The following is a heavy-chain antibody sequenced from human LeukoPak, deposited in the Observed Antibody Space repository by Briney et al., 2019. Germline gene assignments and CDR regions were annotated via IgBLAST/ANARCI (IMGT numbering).Heavy chain of an antibody. D-gene: IGHD5-24*01. Sequence: ASVKVSCKASGYTFTGYYMHWVRQAPGQGLEWMGWINPNSGGTNYAQKFQGWVTMTRDTSISTAYMELSRLRSDDTAVYYCARDNSRDGFGTGYGMDVWGQGTTVTVSS. V-gene: IGHV1-2*04. J-gene: IGHJ6*02. CDR2: INPNSGGT. CDR1: GYTFTGYY. CDR3: ARDNSRDGFGTGYGMDV.